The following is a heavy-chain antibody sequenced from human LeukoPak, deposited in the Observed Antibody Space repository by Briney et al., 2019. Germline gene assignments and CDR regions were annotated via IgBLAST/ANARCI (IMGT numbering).Heavy chain of an antibody. CDR1: GFPFSTYA. Sequence: GGSLRLSCAASGFPFSTYAMNWVRQAPGKGLEWVSVITGSGGFTQYADSVKGRFTISRDNSKNTVYLQMNSLRVEDTALYYCVRSLDYWGQGTLVTVSS. V-gene: IGHV3-23*01. CDR2: ITGSGGFT. CDR3: VRSLDY. J-gene: IGHJ4*02.